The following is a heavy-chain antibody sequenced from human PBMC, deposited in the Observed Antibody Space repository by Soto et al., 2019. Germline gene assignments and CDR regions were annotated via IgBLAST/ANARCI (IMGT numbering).Heavy chain of an antibody. V-gene: IGHV3-21*01. CDR1: GFTFSSYS. CDR3: ARDPTDHPHWYFDL. Sequence: EVQLVESGGGLVQPGGSLRLSCAASGFTFSSYSMNWVRQAPGKGLEWVSSISSSSSYIYYADSVKGRFTISRDNAKNSLYLQMNSLRAEDTAVYYCARDPTDHPHWYFDLWGRGTLVTVSS. CDR2: ISSSSSYI. D-gene: IGHD4-17*01. J-gene: IGHJ2*01.